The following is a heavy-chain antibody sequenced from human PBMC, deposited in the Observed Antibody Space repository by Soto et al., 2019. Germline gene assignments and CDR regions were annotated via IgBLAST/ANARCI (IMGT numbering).Heavy chain of an antibody. D-gene: IGHD3-16*01. CDR3: ARDGGKGVLDY. V-gene: IGHV3-48*01. Sequence: EVQLVESGGGLVQPGGSLRLSCAASGFTFSSYSMNWVRQAPGKGLEWVSYISSSSSTIYYADSVKGRFTIYRDNAKNSLYLQMNSLRAEDTAVYYCARDGGKGVLDYWGQGTLVTVSS. J-gene: IGHJ4*02. CDR1: GFTFSSYS. CDR2: ISSSSSTI.